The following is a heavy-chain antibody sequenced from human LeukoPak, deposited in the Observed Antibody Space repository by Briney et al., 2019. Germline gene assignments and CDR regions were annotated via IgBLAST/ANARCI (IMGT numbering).Heavy chain of an antibody. CDR2: INPNTGAT. CDR3: ARDRGYTYGNYFDF. D-gene: IGHD5-18*01. J-gene: IGHJ4*02. CDR1: GYSFTGTY. Sequence: ASVRVSCKASGYSFTGTYLHWVRQAPGQGPEWLGWINPNTGATNYAESFRGRVTMTRDTSINTAYMELSRLASDDTAVYYCARDRGYTYGNYFDFWGQGTLVTVSS. V-gene: IGHV1-2*02.